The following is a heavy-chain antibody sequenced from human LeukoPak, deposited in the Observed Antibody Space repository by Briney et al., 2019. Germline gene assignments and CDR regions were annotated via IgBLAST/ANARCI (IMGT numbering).Heavy chain of an antibody. J-gene: IGHJ4*02. CDR2: IIPIFGSA. D-gene: IGHD3-9*01. Sequence: GASVKVSCKASGGTFSSFAISWVRQAPGQGLEWMGGIIPIFGSANYAQKFKGRVTITADESTSTAYMELSSLRSDDTAVYYCARGYYDTLTGYYTGYFDYWGQGTLVTVSS. V-gene: IGHV1-69*13. CDR1: GGTFSSFA. CDR3: ARGYYDTLTGYYTGYFDY.